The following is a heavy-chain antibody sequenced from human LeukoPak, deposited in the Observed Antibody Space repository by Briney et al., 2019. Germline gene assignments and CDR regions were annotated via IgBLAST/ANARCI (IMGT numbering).Heavy chain of an antibody. Sequence: PSETLSLTCTVSGGSISSGGYYWSWIRQHPGKGLEWIGYIYYSGSTYYNPSLKSRVTISVDTSKNQFSLKLSSVTAADTAVYYCAREGYSGPQDYWGQGTLVTVSS. J-gene: IGHJ4*02. CDR1: GGSISSGGYY. D-gene: IGHD5-12*01. CDR2: IYYSGST. CDR3: AREGYSGPQDY. V-gene: IGHV4-31*03.